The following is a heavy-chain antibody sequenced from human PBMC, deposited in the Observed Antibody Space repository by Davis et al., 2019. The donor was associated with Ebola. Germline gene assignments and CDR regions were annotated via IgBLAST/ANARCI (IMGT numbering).Heavy chain of an antibody. V-gene: IGHV3-74*01. Sequence: GESLKISCAASGLTFSSYWMHWVRQVPGKGLVWVSRISIDGSTTNYADSVKGRFTISRDNSKNTLYLQMNSLRAEDTAVYYCAKEGERGYSYGSFDYWGQGTLVTVSS. D-gene: IGHD5-18*01. CDR1: GLTFSSYW. CDR3: AKEGERGYSYGSFDY. CDR2: ISIDGSTT. J-gene: IGHJ4*02.